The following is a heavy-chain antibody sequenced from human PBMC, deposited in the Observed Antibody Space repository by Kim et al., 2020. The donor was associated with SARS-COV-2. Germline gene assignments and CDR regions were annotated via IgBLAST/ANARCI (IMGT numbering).Heavy chain of an antibody. V-gene: IGHV1-24*01. CDR3: ATGTGSSGWTSFDY. D-gene: IGHD6-19*01. Sequence: AQKFQGRGTMTEDTSTDTSYMELSSLRSEDTAVYYCATGTGSSGWTSFDYWGQGTLVTVSS. J-gene: IGHJ4*02.